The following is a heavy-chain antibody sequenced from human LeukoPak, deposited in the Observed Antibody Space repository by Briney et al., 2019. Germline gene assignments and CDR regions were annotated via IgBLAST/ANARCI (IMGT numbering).Heavy chain of an antibody. V-gene: IGHV3-48*01. CDR2: ISSSSSTI. CDR3: ARDARQGSYFQYYFDY. D-gene: IGHD1-26*01. CDR1: GFTFSSYS. J-gene: IGHJ4*02. Sequence: GGSLRLSCAASGFTFSSYSMNWVRQAPGKGLEWVSYISSSSSTIYYADSVKGRFTISRDNAKNSLNLQMNSLRAEDTAVYYCARDARQGSYFQYYFDYWGQGTLVTVSS.